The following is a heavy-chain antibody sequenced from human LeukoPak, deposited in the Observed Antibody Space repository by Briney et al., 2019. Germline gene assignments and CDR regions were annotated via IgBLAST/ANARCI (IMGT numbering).Heavy chain of an antibody. CDR2: INPSGGST. J-gene: IGHJ4*02. CDR3: ARFGSYYYDSSGSYYFDY. D-gene: IGHD3-22*01. Sequence: ASVKVSCKASGYTFTSYYMHWVRQAPGQGLEWMGIINPSGGSTSYAQKFQGWVTMTRDTSISTAYMELSRLGSDDTAVYYCARFGSYYYDSSGSYYFDYWGQGTLVTVSS. CDR1: GYTFTSYY. V-gene: IGHV1-46*01.